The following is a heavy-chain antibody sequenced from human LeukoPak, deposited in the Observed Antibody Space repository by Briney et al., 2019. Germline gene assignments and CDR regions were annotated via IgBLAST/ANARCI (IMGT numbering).Heavy chain of an antibody. V-gene: IGHV4-30-4*01. J-gene: IGHJ4*02. CDR3: ARGQYQGYDTGLFSDY. CDR2: IYHRRST. D-gene: IGHD5-12*01. CDR1: GSSVTDKDHY. Sequence: SETLSLTCTVSGSSVTDKDHYWSWIRQPPGKGLEWIGYIYHRRSTYYSPSLSSRLAMSIDTSKNRISLTLGSVTAADTAVYFCARGQYQGYDTGLFSDYWGQGILVVVSS.